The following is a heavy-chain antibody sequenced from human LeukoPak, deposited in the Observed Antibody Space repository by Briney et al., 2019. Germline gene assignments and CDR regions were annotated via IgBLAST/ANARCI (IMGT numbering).Heavy chain of an antibody. CDR2: IYYSGST. V-gene: IGHV4-39*07. J-gene: IGHJ4*02. CDR1: GGSISSSSCY. Sequence: PSETLSLTCTVSGGSISSSSCYWGWIRQPPGKGLEWIGTIYYSGSTYYNPSLKSRATISVDTSKNQFSLNLSSVTAADTAVYYCARARGYSYGYPDYWGQGTLVTVSS. D-gene: IGHD5-18*01. CDR3: ARARGYSYGYPDY.